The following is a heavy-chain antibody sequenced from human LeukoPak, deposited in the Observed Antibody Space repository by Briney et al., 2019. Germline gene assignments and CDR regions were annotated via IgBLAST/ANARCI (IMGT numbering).Heavy chain of an antibody. V-gene: IGHV1-18*04. CDR3: ARLNRSRSYYYGMDV. D-gene: IGHD2/OR15-2a*01. CDR2: ISAYNGNT. CDR1: GYTFTSYG. J-gene: IGHJ6*04. Sequence: EASVKVSCKASGYTFTSYGISWVRQAPGQGLEWMGWISAYNGNTNYAQKLQGRVTMTTDTSTSTAYMELRSLRSDDTAVYYCARLNRSRSYYYGMDVWGKGTTVTVSS.